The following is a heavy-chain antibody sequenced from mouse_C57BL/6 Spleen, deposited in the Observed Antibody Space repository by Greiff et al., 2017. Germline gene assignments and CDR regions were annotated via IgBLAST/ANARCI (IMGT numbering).Heavy chain of an antibody. Sequence: QVQLQQSGAELVRPGTSVKVSCKASGYAFTNYLIEWVKQRPGQGLEWIGVINPGSGGTNYNEKFKGKATLTADKSSSTAYMQLSSLTSEDSAVYFCARGLNYFDCWGQGTTLTVSS. D-gene: IGHD6-5*01. CDR3: ARGLNYFDC. CDR1: GYAFTNYL. CDR2: INPGSGGT. J-gene: IGHJ2*01. V-gene: IGHV1-54*01.